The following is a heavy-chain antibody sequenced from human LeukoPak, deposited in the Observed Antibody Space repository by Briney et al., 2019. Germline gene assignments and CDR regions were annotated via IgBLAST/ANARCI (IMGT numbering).Heavy chain of an antibody. CDR3: ARGLRRPPIIRGHNWFDP. CDR2: IYHSGST. J-gene: IGHJ5*02. Sequence: PSQTLSLTCTVSGGSISSGSYYWSWIRQPAGKGLEWIGSIYHSGSTYYNPSLKSRVTISVDTSKNQFSLKLSSVTAAATAVYYCARGLRRPPIIRGHNWFDPWGQGTLVTVSS. V-gene: IGHV4-39*07. D-gene: IGHD4-17*01. CDR1: GGSISSGSYY.